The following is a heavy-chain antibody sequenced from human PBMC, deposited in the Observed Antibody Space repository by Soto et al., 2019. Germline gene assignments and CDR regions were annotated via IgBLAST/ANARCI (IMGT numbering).Heavy chain of an antibody. CDR1: GFTFSNAW. D-gene: IGHD6-13*01. J-gene: IGHJ4*02. CDR2: IKSKTDGGTT. Sequence: GGSLRLSCAASGFTFSNAWMNWVRQAPGKGLEWVGRIKSKTDGGTTDYAAPVKGRFTISRDDSKNTLYLQMNSLKTEDTAVYYCTTDLIAAAGTSAGDYWGQGTLVTVSS. V-gene: IGHV3-15*07. CDR3: TTDLIAAAGTSAGDY.